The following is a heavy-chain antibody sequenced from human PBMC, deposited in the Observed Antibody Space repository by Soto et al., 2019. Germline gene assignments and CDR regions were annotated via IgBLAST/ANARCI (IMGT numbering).Heavy chain of an antibody. Sequence: ASVKVSCKASGYTFTSYGISWVRQAPGQGLEWMGWISAYTGNTKYAQKLQGRVTMTTDTSTSTAYMELRSLRSDDTAVYYCATALPALWPCRFDYRRQVSLVTVSS. V-gene: IGHV1-18*01. CDR1: GYTFTSYG. CDR3: ATALPALWPCRFDY. J-gene: IGHJ4*02. D-gene: IGHD5-18*01. CDR2: ISAYTGNT.